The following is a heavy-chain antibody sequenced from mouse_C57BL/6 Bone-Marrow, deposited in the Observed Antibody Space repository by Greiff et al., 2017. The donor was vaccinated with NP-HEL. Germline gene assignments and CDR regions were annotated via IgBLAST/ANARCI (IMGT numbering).Heavy chain of an antibody. CDR1: GFTFSDFY. V-gene: IGHV7-1*01. D-gene: IGHD2-2*01. J-gene: IGHJ3*01. Sequence: AAAGFTFSDFYMEWVRQAPGKGLEWIAASRNKANDYTTEYSASVKGRFIVSRDTSQSILYLQMNALRAEDTAIYYCARDEGLRQGFAYWGQGTLVTVSA. CDR3: ARDEGLRQGFAY. CDR2: SRNKANDYTT.